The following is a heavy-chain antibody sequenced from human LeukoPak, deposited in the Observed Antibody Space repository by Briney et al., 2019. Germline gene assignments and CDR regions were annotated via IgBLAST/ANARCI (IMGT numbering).Heavy chain of an antibody. J-gene: IGHJ5*02. CDR3: AKDNVWGSGSSLTPNWFDP. Sequence: GGSLRLSCAASGFTFSSYGMHWVRQAPGKGLEWVAFIRYDGSNKYYADSVKGRFTISRDNSKNTLYLQMNSLRAEDTAVYYCAKDNVWGSGSSLTPNWFDPWGQGTLVTVSS. CDR2: IRYDGSNK. D-gene: IGHD3-10*01. V-gene: IGHV3-30*02. CDR1: GFTFSSYG.